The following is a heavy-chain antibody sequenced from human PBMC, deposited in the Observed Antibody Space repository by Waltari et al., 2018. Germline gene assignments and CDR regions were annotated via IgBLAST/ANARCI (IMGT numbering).Heavy chain of an antibody. CDR1: GFPFSRYW. J-gene: IGHJ3*02. D-gene: IGHD6-6*01. CDR3: TRSTSISNAFNI. Sequence: EVQLVESGGGLVQPGGSLRLSCAASGFPFSRYWMHWVRQAPGKGLVWGPRVNSEGTSTSYADSVKGRFTISRDNAKNTLYLQMNSLRVEDTAVYYCTRSTSISNAFNIWGQGTMVTVSS. V-gene: IGHV3-74*01. CDR2: VNSEGTST.